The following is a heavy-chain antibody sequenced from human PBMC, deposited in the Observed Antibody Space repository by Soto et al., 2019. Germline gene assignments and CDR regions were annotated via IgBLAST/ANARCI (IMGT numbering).Heavy chain of an antibody. J-gene: IGHJ3*01. Sequence: EVQLLESGGGLVQPGGSLRLSCAASGFSFSTYAMSWVRQAPGKGLEWVSSIGGGDDDRYYPDSVKGRFTISRDNSRTTVDLRMSTLSAEATARYYCTKDRQSYNSVWDPFDFCGQGTVVTVTS. V-gene: IGHV3-23*01. CDR2: IGGGDDDR. CDR1: GFSFSTYA. CDR3: TKDRQSYNSVWDPFDF. D-gene: IGHD1-1*01.